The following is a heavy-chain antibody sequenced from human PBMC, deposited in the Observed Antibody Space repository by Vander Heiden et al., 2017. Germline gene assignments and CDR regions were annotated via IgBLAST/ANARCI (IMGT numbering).Heavy chain of an antibody. J-gene: IGHJ4*02. CDR3: ARVAQYTSGWYPRRVDF. Sequence: QVQLQESGPGLVKPSETLSLTCTVSGGPITSGTFFWGGIGQAPGKGLGLIGGVSESGTTYYNPSLKSRVSISVDTSNNQFSLRVTSVTVADTAVYFCARVAQYTSGWYPRRVDFWGQGSLVTVSS. CDR2: VSESGTT. D-gene: IGHD6-19*01. CDR1: GGPITSGTFF. V-gene: IGHV4-39*01.